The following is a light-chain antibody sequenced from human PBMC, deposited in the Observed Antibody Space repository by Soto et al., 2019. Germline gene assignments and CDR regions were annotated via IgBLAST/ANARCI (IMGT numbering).Light chain of an antibody. CDR3: QQYNSYSRWT. Sequence: DIQMTQSPSTLSASVGDRVTITCRASQSISSWLAWYQQKPGKAPKLLIYDASSLESGVPSRFSGSGSGTEFTLTISSLQPDDLATYYCQQYNSYSRWTFGQGTKVDIK. J-gene: IGKJ1*01. CDR1: QSISSW. CDR2: DAS. V-gene: IGKV1-5*01.